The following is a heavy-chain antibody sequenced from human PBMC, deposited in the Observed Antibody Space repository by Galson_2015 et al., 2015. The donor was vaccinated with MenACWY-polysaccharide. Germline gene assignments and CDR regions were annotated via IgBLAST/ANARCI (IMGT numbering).Heavy chain of an antibody. CDR2: IYYSGST. CDR3: ARDYGDWSTGSDDYYYYGMDV. Sequence: SETLSLTCTVSGGSISSSYWSWIRQPPGKGLEWIGYIYYSGSTNYNPSLKSRVTISVDTSKNQFSLKLSSVTAADTAVYYCARDYGDWSTGSDDYYYYGMDVWGQGTTVTVSS. D-gene: IGHD4-17*01. V-gene: IGHV4-59*01. J-gene: IGHJ6*02. CDR1: GGSISSSY.